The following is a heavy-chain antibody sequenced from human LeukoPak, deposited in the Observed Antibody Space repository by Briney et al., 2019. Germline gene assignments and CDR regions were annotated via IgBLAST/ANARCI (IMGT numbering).Heavy chain of an antibody. J-gene: IGHJ5*02. D-gene: IGHD2-21*02. CDR3: ATFVVVTAIGWFDP. Sequence: ASVKVSCKVFGYTLTELSMHWVRQAPGKGLEWMGGFDPEDGETIYAQKFQGRVTMTEDTSTDTAYMELSSLRSEDTAVYYCATFVVVTAIGWFDPWGQGTLVTVSS. V-gene: IGHV1-24*01. CDR1: GYTLTELS. CDR2: FDPEDGET.